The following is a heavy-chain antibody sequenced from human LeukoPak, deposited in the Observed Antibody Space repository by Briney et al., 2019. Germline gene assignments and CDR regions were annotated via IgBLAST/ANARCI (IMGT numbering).Heavy chain of an antibody. CDR2: IHPNSGGT. D-gene: IGHD3-10*01. J-gene: IGHJ4*02. CDR3: ARAGALYYLDY. Sequence: ASVKLSCKSSGYTFTGYYMHWVRQAPGQGLEWMGWIHPNSGGTNYAQKFQGRVTLTRDTSISTAYMELTSLRSDDTAMYYCARAGALYYLDYWGQGTLVTVSS. V-gene: IGHV1-2*02. CDR1: GYTFTGYY.